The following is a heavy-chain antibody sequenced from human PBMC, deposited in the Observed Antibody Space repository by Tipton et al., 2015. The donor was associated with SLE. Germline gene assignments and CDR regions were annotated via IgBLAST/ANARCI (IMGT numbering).Heavy chain of an antibody. CDR2: IFHDGDS. Sequence: GLVKPSGTLSLTCTVSGSSISRGYYWGWIRQPPGKGLEWIASIFHDGDSYYNPSLRSRVTMSVDTSKNRFSLKLTSVTAADTAVYYCAREGSYYGNTGKVLDHWGQGTLVTVSS. D-gene: IGHD1-26*01. J-gene: IGHJ4*02. CDR1: GSSISRGYY. V-gene: IGHV4-38-2*02. CDR3: AREGSYYGNTGKVLDH.